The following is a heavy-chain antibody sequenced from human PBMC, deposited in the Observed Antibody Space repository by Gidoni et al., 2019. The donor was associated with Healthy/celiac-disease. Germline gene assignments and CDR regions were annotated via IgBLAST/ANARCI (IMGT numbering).Heavy chain of an antibody. CDR2: INHSVRT. CDR3: ARGLQHLVLYYFDF. J-gene: IGHJ4*02. D-gene: IGHD6-13*01. V-gene: IGHV4-34*01. Sequence: QVQLQHWGAGQLKHSETLSLNCAVYGQSFSGYYLNWIRQTPGNGLEWIGEINHSVRTNYNPSLNIRFSISVDTAKIQFSLKLSSVTAADTAVYYCARGLQHLVLYYFDFWGQVTLFTVSS. CDR1: GQSFSGYY.